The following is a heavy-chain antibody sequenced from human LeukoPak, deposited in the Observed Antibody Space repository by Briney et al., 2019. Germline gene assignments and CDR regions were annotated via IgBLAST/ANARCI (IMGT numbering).Heavy chain of an antibody. CDR3: ARGVPPSRWLQPASSVFDI. CDR2: MHYSGST. CDR1: GGSITSGSYY. Sequence: SETLSLTCSVSGGSITSGSYYWGWIRQPPGKGLEWIGSMHYSGSTYYSPSLKSRVTISVDTSKNQFSLKLSSVTAADTAVYYCARGVPPSRWLQPASSVFDIWGQGTMVTVSS. J-gene: IGHJ3*02. V-gene: IGHV4-39*07. D-gene: IGHD5-24*01.